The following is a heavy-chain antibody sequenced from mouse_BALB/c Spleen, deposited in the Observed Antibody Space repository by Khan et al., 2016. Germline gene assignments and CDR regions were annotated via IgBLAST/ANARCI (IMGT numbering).Heavy chain of an antibody. Sequence: QVQLQQSGPELVKPGASVKISCKASGYSFTSYYIHWVKQRPGQGLEWIGWIFPGSGNTKYNEKFKGKATLTADTSSSTAYMQLSSLTSEDSAVSFCARSYCYGSPYYFDSWGQGTTLTVSS. D-gene: IGHD1-1*01. CDR2: IFPGSGNT. J-gene: IGHJ2*01. CDR1: GYSFTSYY. V-gene: IGHV1-66*01. CDR3: ARSYCYGSPYYFDS.